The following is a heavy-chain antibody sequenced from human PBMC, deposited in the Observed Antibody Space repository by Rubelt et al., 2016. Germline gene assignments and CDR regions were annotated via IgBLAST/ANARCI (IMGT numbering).Heavy chain of an antibody. Sequence: QVQLQQSGPGLVKPSQTLSLTCAISGDSVSSNSAAWNWIRQSPSRGLEWLGRKYYRSKWYNDNAVSVTSRITINPDTAKIQFSRRLNSVTPWDTDVDYGAREDSSGWWNWGQGTLVTVSS. J-gene: IGHJ4*02. V-gene: IGHV6-1*01. D-gene: IGHD6-19*01. CDR2: KYYRSKWYN. CDR1: GDSVSSNSAA. CDR3: AREDSSGWWN.